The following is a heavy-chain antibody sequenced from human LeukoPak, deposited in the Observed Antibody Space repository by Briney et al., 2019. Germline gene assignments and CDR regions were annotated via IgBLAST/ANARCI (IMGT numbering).Heavy chain of an antibody. CDR1: GFTFSSYS. Sequence: PGGSLRLSCAASGFTFSSYSMNWVRQAPGKGLEWVSSISSSSSYIYYADSVKGRFTISRDNAKNSLYLQMNSLRAEDTAVYYCARDFVLDAYYYYGMDVWGQGTTVTVSS. CDR3: ARDFVLDAYYYYGMDV. J-gene: IGHJ6*02. V-gene: IGHV3-21*01. D-gene: IGHD2-8*01. CDR2: ISSSSSYI.